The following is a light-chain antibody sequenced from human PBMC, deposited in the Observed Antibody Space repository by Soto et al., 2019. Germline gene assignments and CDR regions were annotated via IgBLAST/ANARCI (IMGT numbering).Light chain of an antibody. CDR1: QSVLYSSNNRNC. CDR3: QPYYSTPYT. Sequence: DIVMTQSPDSLAVTLGERATINCKSSQSVLYSSNNRNCLAWYQQKPGQSPKLLIYWASTRESGVPDRFSGSGSGTDFTLTISSLQAEDVAVYYCQPYYSTPYTFGQGTKVDIK. V-gene: IGKV4-1*01. J-gene: IGKJ2*01. CDR2: WAS.